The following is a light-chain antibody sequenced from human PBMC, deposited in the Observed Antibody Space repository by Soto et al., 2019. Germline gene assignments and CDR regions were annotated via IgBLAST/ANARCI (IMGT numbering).Light chain of an antibody. V-gene: IGLV2-14*01. Sequence: QSALTQPAPVSGSPGQSITLSCTGTSSDVGGYNYVSWYQQHPGKAPKLMIYDVSNRPSGVSNRFSGSKSGNTASLTISGLQAEDEADYYCSSYTSSSTLGYVFGTGTKVTVL. CDR3: SSYTSSSTLGYV. CDR2: DVS. CDR1: SSDVGGYNY. J-gene: IGLJ1*01.